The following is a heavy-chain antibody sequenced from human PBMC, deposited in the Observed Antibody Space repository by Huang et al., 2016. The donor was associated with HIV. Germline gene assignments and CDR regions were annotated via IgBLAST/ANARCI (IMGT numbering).Heavy chain of an antibody. Sequence: QGQLVESGGGVVRPGRSLGLSCAASGFSFSNYAMRWVRQAPGKRWDLVTFISNDGTTTYYANSVKCRFTISRDNFKNTLYLQMNRLRGDDTAVYYCTREYTVAGAFDIWGQGTMVTVSS. CDR2: ISNDGTTT. J-gene: IGHJ3*02. D-gene: IGHD5-12*01. V-gene: IGHV3-30-3*01. CDR3: TREYTVAGAFDI. CDR1: GFSFSNYA.